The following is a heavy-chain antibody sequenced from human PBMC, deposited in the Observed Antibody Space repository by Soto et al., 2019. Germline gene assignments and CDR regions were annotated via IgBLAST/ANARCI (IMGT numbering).Heavy chain of an antibody. Sequence: PGGSLRLSCAASGFTFSSYWMGWVRQAPGKGLEWVANIKQDGSEKYYVESVKGRFTISRDNAKNSLYLQMNSLRAEDTAVYYCARDIRSLRQWLGNFDYWGQGTLGTVSS. V-gene: IGHV3-7*01. J-gene: IGHJ4*02. D-gene: IGHD6-19*01. CDR2: IKQDGSEK. CDR3: ARDIRSLRQWLGNFDY. CDR1: GFTFSSYW.